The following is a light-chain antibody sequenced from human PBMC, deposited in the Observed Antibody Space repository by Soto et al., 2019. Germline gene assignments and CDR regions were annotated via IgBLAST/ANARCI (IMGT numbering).Light chain of an antibody. Sequence: QSALTQPASVSGSPGQSITVSCTGTSSDVGGYNYVSWYQHHPGKAPKLMIFEVSNRPSGVSDRFSGSKSGNTASLTISGLQAEDEADYYFSSYTSTSSPVLFGGGTKVTVL. CDR3: SSYTSTSSPVL. V-gene: IGLV2-14*01. J-gene: IGLJ2*01. CDR1: SSDVGGYNY. CDR2: EVS.